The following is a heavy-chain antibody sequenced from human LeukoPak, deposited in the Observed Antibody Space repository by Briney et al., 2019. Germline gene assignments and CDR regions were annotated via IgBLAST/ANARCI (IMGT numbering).Heavy chain of an antibody. J-gene: IGHJ4*02. V-gene: IGHV1-24*01. Sequence: ASVKVSCKVSGYTLTELSMHWVRQAPGKGLEWMGGFDPEDGETIYAQKFQGRVTMTRNTSISTAYMELSSLRSEDTAVYYCARGKPKRWLQPGKDYWGQGTLVTVSS. CDR2: FDPEDGET. D-gene: IGHD5-24*01. CDR1: GYTLTELS. CDR3: ARGKPKRWLQPGKDY.